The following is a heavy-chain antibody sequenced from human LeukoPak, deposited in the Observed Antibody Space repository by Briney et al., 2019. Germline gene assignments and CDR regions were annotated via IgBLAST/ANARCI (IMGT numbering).Heavy chain of an antibody. J-gene: IGHJ4*02. CDR2: IYSSGST. V-gene: IGHV4-59*08. CDR3: ARRPTGDPKFDY. Sequence: SETLSLTCSVSGGSISNYFWTSIRQPPGKGLEWIGYIYSSGSTYYNPSLKSRVTISVDTSKNRFSLKLITVTAADTAVYYCARRPTGDPKFDYWGQGTLVTVSS. D-gene: IGHD7-27*01. CDR1: GGSISNYF.